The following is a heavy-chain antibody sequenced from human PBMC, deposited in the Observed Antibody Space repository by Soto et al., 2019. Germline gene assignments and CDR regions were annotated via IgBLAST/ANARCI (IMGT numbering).Heavy chain of an antibody. D-gene: IGHD3-22*01. CDR3: ARELNTDPSAYYSFAY. J-gene: IGHJ4*02. V-gene: IGHV1-18*01. CDR2: VSTNNADT. Sequence: AAVKVSCKTSGYTFTAYGLAWLRQAPGQRPEWMGWVSTNNADTNYAQKFQGRVTMTTETSTRTTYMELRSLRSDDTAVYYCARELNTDPSAYYSFAYWGQGTLVTVSS. CDR1: GYTFTAYG.